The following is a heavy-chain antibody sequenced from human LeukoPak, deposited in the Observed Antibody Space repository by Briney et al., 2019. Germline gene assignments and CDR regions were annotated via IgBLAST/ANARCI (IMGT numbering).Heavy chain of an antibody. CDR3: AREYGDYEFDY. J-gene: IGHJ4*02. Sequence: GGSLRLSCAASGFTFSSYGMHWVRQAPGKGLEWVAVIWYDGSNKYYADSVKGRFTISRDNSKNTLYLQMNSLRAEDSAVYYCAREYGDYEFDYWGQGTLVTVSS. V-gene: IGHV3-33*01. CDR2: IWYDGSNK. D-gene: IGHD4-17*01. CDR1: GFTFSSYG.